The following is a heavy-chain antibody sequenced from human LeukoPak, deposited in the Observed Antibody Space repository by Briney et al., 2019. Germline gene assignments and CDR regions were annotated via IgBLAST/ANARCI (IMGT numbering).Heavy chain of an antibody. CDR1: GFSFSNYN. CDR2: IRYDGSNK. J-gene: IGHJ4*02. Sequence: PGGSLRLSCEASGFSFSNYNMDWVRQAPGKGLEWVAFIRYDGSNKYYADSVKGRFTISRDNSKNTLYLQMNSLRAEDTAVYYCAKVLIYYYDSSGFDYWGQGTLVTVSS. D-gene: IGHD3-22*01. CDR3: AKVLIYYYDSSGFDY. V-gene: IGHV3-30*02.